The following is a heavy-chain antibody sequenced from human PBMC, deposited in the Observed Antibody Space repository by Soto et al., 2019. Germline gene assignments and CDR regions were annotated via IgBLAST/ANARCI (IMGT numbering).Heavy chain of an antibody. CDR2: ISWNSGSI. CDR3: AKCGYAVGYFFYYIAV. CDR1: GFTFDDYA. Sequence: PGGSLRLSCAASGFTFDDYAMHWVRQAPGKGLEWVSGISWNSGSIGYADSVKGRFTISRDNAKNSLYLQMNSLRAEDTALYYCAKCGYAVGYFFYYIAVWGKGTTVTVSS. D-gene: IGHD2-2*01. V-gene: IGHV3-9*01. J-gene: IGHJ6*03.